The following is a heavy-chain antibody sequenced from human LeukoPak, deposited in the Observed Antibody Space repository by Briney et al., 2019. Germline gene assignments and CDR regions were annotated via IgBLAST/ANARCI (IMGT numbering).Heavy chain of an antibody. CDR1: GLTVSSSY. CDR3: ARNILFAFDI. Sequence: GRSLRLSCAASGLTVSSSYMSWVRQGPGKGLERVSIIYNDGSTYYADSMKGRFTISRDNSKNTLYLQVNSLRAEDTAMYYCARNILFAFDIWGQGTMVTVSS. J-gene: IGHJ3*02. CDR2: IYNDGST. D-gene: IGHD2/OR15-2a*01. V-gene: IGHV3-53*01.